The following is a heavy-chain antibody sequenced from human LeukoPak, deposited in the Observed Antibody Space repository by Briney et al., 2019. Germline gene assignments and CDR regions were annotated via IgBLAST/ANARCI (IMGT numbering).Heavy chain of an antibody. V-gene: IGHV3-23*01. CDR3: AKLDYGDYVGATAD. D-gene: IGHD4-17*01. Sequence: GGSLRLSCAASGFTFSSYAMSWVRQAPGKGLEWVSAISGSGSTYYADSVKGRFTISRDNSKNTLYLQMNSLRAEDTAVYYCAKLDYGDYVGATADWGQGTLVTVSS. CDR2: ISGSGST. J-gene: IGHJ4*02. CDR1: GFTFSSYA.